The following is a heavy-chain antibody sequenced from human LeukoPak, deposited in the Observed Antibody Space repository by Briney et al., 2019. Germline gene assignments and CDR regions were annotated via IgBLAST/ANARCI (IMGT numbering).Heavy chain of an antibody. D-gene: IGHD6-19*01. CDR1: GDSIASGTYY. CDR3: AQSRVNSGWYNWFDP. Sequence: SETLSLTCTVSGDSIASGTYYWGWIRQPPGQGLEWIGSIYYIGTTYYNPSLRSRVTISVDTSKNQFSLKLNSVTAADTAVYYCAQSRVNSGWYNWFDPWGQGTLVTVSS. V-gene: IGHV4-39*01. J-gene: IGHJ5*02. CDR2: IYYIGTT.